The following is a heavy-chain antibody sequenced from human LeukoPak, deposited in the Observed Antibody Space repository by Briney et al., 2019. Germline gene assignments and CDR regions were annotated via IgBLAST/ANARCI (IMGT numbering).Heavy chain of an antibody. V-gene: IGHV1-18*01. D-gene: IGHD5-24*01. CDR3: ARVGWLQFQPYYFDY. CDR2: ISAYNGNT. Sequence: ASVNVSCTASGGTFSSYAISWVRQAPGQGLEWMGWISAYNGNTNYAQKLQGRVTMTTDTSTSTAYMELRSLRSDDTAVYYCARVGWLQFQPYYFDYWGQGTLVTVSS. CDR1: GGTFSSYA. J-gene: IGHJ4*02.